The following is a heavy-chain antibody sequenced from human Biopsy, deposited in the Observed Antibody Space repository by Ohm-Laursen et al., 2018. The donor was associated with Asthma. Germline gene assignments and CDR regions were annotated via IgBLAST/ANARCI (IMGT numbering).Heavy chain of an antibody. Sequence: SPRLSCAASGFSFSNFAIHWVRQAPGKGLEWVGVISKDASTQDYADSVKGRFTMARDNSKNTLDLQMNSLREEDTAVYYCVRGGTDDAFDIWGQGTVVSVSS. CDR2: ISKDASTQ. D-gene: IGHD1-1*01. V-gene: IGHV3-30*01. J-gene: IGHJ3*02. CDR1: GFSFSNFA. CDR3: VRGGTDDAFDI.